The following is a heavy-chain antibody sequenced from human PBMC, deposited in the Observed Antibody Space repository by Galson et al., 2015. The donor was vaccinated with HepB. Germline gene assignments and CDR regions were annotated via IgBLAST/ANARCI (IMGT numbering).Heavy chain of an antibody. CDR1: GYTFTSYY. V-gene: IGHV1-46*03. Sequence: QSGAEVKKPGESLRISCKASGYTFTSYYMHWVRQAPGQGLEWMGIINPSGGSTSYAQKFQGRVTMTRDTSTSTVYMELSSLRSEDTAVYYCARDPYYRGFGEIDYWGQGTLVTVSS. J-gene: IGHJ4*02. D-gene: IGHD3-10*01. CDR2: INPSGGST. CDR3: ARDPYYRGFGEIDY.